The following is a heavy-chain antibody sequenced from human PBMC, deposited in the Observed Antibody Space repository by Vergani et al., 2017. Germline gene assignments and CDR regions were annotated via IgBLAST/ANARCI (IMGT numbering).Heavy chain of an antibody. CDR2: IIPISGSA. CDR1: GTTFSNYV. Sequence: QVQLVQSGPEVKKPGSSVKVSCKTSGTTFSNYVTSWVRQAPGQGLDYMGGIIPISGSARYAQRFRGRVTITADESTTTVYMDLSSLRSDDKAVYYCASSGYSYGGGLDFWGQGTRVTVSS. J-gene: IGHJ3*01. D-gene: IGHD5-18*01. CDR3: ASSGYSYGGGLDF. V-gene: IGHV1-69*12.